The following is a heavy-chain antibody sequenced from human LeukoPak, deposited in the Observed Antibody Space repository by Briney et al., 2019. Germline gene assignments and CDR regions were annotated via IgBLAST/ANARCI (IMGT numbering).Heavy chain of an antibody. CDR2: IYNGVNT. J-gene: IGHJ4*02. CDR1: GASVSSASY. D-gene: IGHD6-13*01. Sequence: SETLSLTCTVSGASVSSASYWTWIRQPPGKGVEWIAHIYNGVNTNYNPSLKSRVTISVDTSKNQFSLKLSSVTAADTAVYYCASGYSSSWLLDYWGQGTLVTVSS. CDR3: ASGYSSSWLLDY. V-gene: IGHV4-61*01.